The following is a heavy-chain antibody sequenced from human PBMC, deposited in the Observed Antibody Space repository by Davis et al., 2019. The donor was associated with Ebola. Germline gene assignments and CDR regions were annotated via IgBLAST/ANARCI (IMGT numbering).Heavy chain of an antibody. J-gene: IGHJ4*02. CDR2: IIPIFGTA. V-gene: IGHV1-69*05. CDR3: ARVNSWYGSGQFDY. CDR1: GGTFSCYA. Sequence: SVKVSCKASGGTFSCYAISWVRQAPGQGLEWMGGIIPIFGTANYAQKFQGRVTITRDTSASTAYMELSSLRSEDTAVYYCARVNSWYGSGQFDYWGQGTLVTVSS. D-gene: IGHD6-13*01.